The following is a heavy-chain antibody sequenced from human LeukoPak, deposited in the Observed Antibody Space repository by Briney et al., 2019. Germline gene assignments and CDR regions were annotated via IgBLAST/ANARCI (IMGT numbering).Heavy chain of an antibody. J-gene: IGHJ4*02. D-gene: IGHD1-26*01. CDR3: AGRVGATWVDY. V-gene: IGHV3-48*04. CDR1: GFTFSDNS. Sequence: GGSLRLSCAASGFTFSDNSMNWVRQAPGKGLEWLSYISSSSSTMYYADSVKGRFTISRDNAKNSLYLQMNSLRAEDTAVYYCAGRVGATWVDYWGQGTLVTVSS. CDR2: ISSSSSTM.